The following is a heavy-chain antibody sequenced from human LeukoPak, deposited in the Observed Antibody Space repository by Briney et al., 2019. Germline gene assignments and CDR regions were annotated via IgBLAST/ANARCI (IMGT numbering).Heavy chain of an antibody. V-gene: IGHV3-23*01. Sequence: GGSLRLSCAGSGFTFSNFAMSWVRQAPGRGLEWVSAIRNSGGSTFYADSVRGRFTISRDNSMNTLFLQMNSLRAEDTAVYYCARHTGIYYYGSGTQSALDYWGQGTLVTVSS. CDR3: ARHTGIYYYGSGTQSALDY. D-gene: IGHD3-10*01. CDR2: IRNSGGST. CDR1: GFTFSNFA. J-gene: IGHJ4*02.